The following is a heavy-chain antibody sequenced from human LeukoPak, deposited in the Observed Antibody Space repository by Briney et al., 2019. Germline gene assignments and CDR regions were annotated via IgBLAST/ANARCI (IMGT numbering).Heavy chain of an antibody. V-gene: IGHV4-61*02. CDR2: IYTSGST. J-gene: IGHJ3*02. Sequence: PSETLSLTCTVSGGSISSGSYYWSWIRQPAGKGLEWIGRIYTSGSTNYNPSLKSRVTISVDTSKNQFSLKLSSVTAADTAVYYCATRYCSSTSCLDAFDIWGQGTMVTVSS. D-gene: IGHD2-2*01. CDR3: ATRYCSSTSCLDAFDI. CDR1: GGSISSGSYY.